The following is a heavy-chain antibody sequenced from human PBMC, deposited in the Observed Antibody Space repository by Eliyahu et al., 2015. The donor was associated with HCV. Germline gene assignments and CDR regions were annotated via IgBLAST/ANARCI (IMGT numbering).Heavy chain of an antibody. CDR1: GXXFKEHA. CDR2: INWDSGKM. CDR3: AKDESDYGDYSVGPEFDH. J-gene: IGHJ4*02. D-gene: IGHD4-17*01. V-gene: IGHV3-9*01. Sequence: EVQLVESGGDLVQPGRSLXXSCXVXGXXFKEHAMHWVRQGPGKGLEWVSAINWDSGKMAYADSVKGRFTISRNNAENSLYLQMNSLRREDTAFYYCAKDESDYGDYSVGPEFDHRGQGTLVTVSS.